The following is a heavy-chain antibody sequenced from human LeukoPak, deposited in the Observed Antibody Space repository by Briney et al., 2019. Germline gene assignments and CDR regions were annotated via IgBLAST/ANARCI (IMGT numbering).Heavy chain of an antibody. CDR1: GYSFTAYW. J-gene: IGHJ4*02. CDR3: ARHSAYYYDSSGYPDY. V-gene: IGHV5-51*01. Sequence: GESLKISCKGSGYSFTAYWIGWVRQMPGKGLEWMGIIYPGDSDTRYSPSFQGQVTISADKSISTAYLQWSSLKASDTAMYYCARHSAYYYDSSGYPDYWGQGTLVTVSS. D-gene: IGHD3-22*01. CDR2: IYPGDSDT.